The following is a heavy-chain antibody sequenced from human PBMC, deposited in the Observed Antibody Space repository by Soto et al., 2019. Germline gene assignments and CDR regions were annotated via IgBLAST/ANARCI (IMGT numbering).Heavy chain of an antibody. CDR1: GFVFSDYY. CDR3: AKDLVGSNADYYDY. J-gene: IGHJ4*02. D-gene: IGHD2-15*01. V-gene: IGHV3-11*05. CDR2: ISTSSSYT. Sequence: GGSLRLSCGASGFVFSDYYMSWIRQAPGKGLEWVSFISTSSSYTNYADSVKGRFTISRENSKNTLYLQMNSLSAEDAAVYYCAKDLVGSNADYYDYWGQGTLVTAPQ.